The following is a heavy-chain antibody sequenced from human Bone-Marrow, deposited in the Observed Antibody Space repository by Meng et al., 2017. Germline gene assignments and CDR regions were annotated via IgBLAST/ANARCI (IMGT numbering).Heavy chain of an antibody. CDR3: TLDTAMIN. D-gene: IGHD5-18*01. J-gene: IGHJ4*02. V-gene: IGHV3-23*04. CDR2: ISSSGDSS. CDR1: GFTFRSYA. Sequence: ELQRVWSGGGLVQPGGSLCLACAASGFTFRSYAMNWVLQAPGEGLEWVSTISSSGDSSYYADSVEDRFTISRDNFKNTLYLRMNSLRAEDTAVYYCTLDTAMINWGQGTLVTVSS.